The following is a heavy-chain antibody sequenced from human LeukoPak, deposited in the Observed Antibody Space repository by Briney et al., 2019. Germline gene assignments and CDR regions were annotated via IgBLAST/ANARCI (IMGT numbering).Heavy chain of an antibody. CDR3: ARDWYFDL. Sequence: EASVKVSCKASGYTFTDYYLHWVRQAPGQGLEWMAWINPNSGDTNFARKFQGRVTLTWDTSITTAYMDLSRLISDDTAVYYCARDWYFDLWGRGTLVTVSS. CDR1: GYTFTDYY. V-gene: IGHV1-2*02. J-gene: IGHJ2*01. CDR2: INPNSGDT.